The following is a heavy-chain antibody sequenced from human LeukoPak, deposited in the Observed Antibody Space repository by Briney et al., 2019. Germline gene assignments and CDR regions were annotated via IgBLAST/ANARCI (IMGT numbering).Heavy chain of an antibody. J-gene: IGHJ6*02. V-gene: IGHV4-4*07. D-gene: IGHD5-18*01. CDR3: ARSSAMDLYYYYYGMDV. CDR1: GGSISSYY. CDR2: IYTSGST. Sequence: SETLSLTCTVSGGSISSYYWSWIRQPAGKGLEWIGRIYTSGSTNYNPSLKSRVTMSVDTSKNRFSLKLSSVTAADTAVYYCARSSAMDLYYYYYGMDVWGQGTTVTVSS.